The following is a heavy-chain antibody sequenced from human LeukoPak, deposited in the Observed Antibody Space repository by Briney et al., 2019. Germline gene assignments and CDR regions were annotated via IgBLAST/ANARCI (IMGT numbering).Heavy chain of an antibody. CDR3: TTGRSGGSCPY. D-gene: IGHD2-15*01. CDR2: IKSKTDGGTT. J-gene: IGHJ4*02. Sequence: GGSLRLSCAASGFTFTNAWMSWVRQAPGKGLEWVCRIKSKTDGGTTDYAAPVKGRFTISRDDSKNTLYLEMNSLKIEDTAVYYCTTGRSGGSCPYWGQETLVTVSS. V-gene: IGHV3-15*01. CDR1: GFTFTNAW.